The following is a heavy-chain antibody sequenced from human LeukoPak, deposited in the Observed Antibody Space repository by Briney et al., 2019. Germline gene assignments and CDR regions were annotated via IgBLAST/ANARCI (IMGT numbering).Heavy chain of an antibody. CDR2: MNPNSGNT. Sequence: ASVKVSCKASGYTFTSYDINWVRQATGQGLEWMGWMNPNSGNTGYAQKFQGRVTITRNTSISTAYMELSSLRSEDTAVYYCARGGGGCGVTIFGARGPCYYYMDVWGKGTTVTVSS. CDR3: ARGGGGCGVTIFGARGPCYYYMDV. D-gene: IGHD3-3*01. CDR1: GYTFTSYD. V-gene: IGHV1-8*01. J-gene: IGHJ6*03.